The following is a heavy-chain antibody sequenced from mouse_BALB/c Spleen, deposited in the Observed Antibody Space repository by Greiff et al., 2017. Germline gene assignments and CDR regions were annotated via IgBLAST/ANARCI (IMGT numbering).Heavy chain of an antibody. D-gene: IGHD2-2*01. CDR3: ARRGLLAYGYDGGFDY. Sequence: VKLVESGAELAKPGASVKMSCKASGYTFTSYWMHWVKQRPGQGLEWIGYINPSTGYTEYNQKFKDKATLTADKSSSTAYMQLSSLTSEDSAVYYCARRGLLAYGYDGGFDYWGQGTTLTVSS. V-gene: IGHV1-7*01. CDR1: GYTFTSYW. J-gene: IGHJ2*01. CDR2: INPSTGYT.